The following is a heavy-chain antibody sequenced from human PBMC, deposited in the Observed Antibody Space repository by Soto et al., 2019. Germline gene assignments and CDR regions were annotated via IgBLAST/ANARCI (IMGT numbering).Heavy chain of an antibody. CDR1: GVSITSHY. Sequence: VQLEESGPGLVKPSETLSLTCDVSGVSITSHYWNWIRQSPGMGLEWIGSTYFRGSANYNPSLKSRVTISLDTSKNQLSLTLSAVTAADSAVYYCARVLRSRGWFDPWGQGTLVTVTS. J-gene: IGHJ5*02. CDR2: TYFRGSA. CDR3: ARVLRSRGWFDP. V-gene: IGHV4-59*11.